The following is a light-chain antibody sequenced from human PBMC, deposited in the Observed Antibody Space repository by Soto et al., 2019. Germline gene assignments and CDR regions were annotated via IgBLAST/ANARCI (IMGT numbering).Light chain of an antibody. Sequence: QSALTQLASVSGSPGQSITISCTGTSSGIRDYNYVSWYQQLPGNAPELIMYGVSNRPSGISNRFSGSKSGNTASLTISGLQAEDEADYYCSSKSPDFFGTGTKVTVL. CDR2: GVS. J-gene: IGLJ1*01. CDR3: SSKSPDF. CDR1: SSGIRDYNY. V-gene: IGLV2-14*01.